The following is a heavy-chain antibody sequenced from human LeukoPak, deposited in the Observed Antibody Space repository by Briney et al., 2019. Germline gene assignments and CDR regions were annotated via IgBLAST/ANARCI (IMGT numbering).Heavy chain of an antibody. D-gene: IGHD3-22*01. CDR2: ISGSGGST. CDR3: ARVAGYYDSSPLGD. V-gene: IGHV3-23*01. Sequence: PGGSLRLSCAASGFTFSSYAMNWVRLAPGKGLEWVSTISGSGGSTYYADSVKGRFTISRDKSKNTLYLQMNSLRAEDTALYYCARVAGYYDSSPLGDWGQGTLVTVSS. J-gene: IGHJ4*02. CDR1: GFTFSSYA.